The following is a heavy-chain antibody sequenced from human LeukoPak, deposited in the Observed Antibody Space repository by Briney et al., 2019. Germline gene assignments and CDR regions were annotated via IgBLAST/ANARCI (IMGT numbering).Heavy chain of an antibody. CDR1: GYTFTGYY. CDR3: ARAYCSGGSCYSDY. Sequence: WGSVKVSCKASGYTFTGYYMHWVRQAPGQGLEWMGRFNPNSGGTNYAQKFQGRVTLTRDTSISTAYMELSRLRSDDTAVYYCARAYCSGGSCYSDYWGQGTLVTVSS. D-gene: IGHD2-15*01. V-gene: IGHV1-2*06. J-gene: IGHJ4*02. CDR2: FNPNSGGT.